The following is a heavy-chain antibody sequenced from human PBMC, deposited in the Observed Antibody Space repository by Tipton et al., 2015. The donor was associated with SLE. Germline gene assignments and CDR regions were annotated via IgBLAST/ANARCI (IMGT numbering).Heavy chain of an antibody. CDR2: IYYSGST. D-gene: IGHD4-17*01. CDR1: GGSVSSGSYY. V-gene: IGHV4-61*01. J-gene: IGHJ3*02. CDR3: ARVSLRIEAFDI. Sequence: LRLSCTVSGGSVSSGSYYWSWIRQPPGKGLEWIGYIYYSGSTNYNPSLKSRVTISVDTSKNQFSLKLSSVTAADTAVYYCARVSLRIEAFDIWGQGTMVTVSS.